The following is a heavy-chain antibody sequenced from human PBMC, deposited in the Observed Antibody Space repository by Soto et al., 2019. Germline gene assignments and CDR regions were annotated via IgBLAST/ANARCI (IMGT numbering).Heavy chain of an antibody. J-gene: IGHJ5*02. CDR1: GFTFSNAW. Sequence: GGSLRLSCAASGFTFSNAWMNWVRQAPGKGLEWVGRIKSKTDGGTTDYAAPVKGRFTISRDDSKNTLYLQMNSLKTEDTAVYYCTTFVGYYDDHNYLQSVGAQGSYDP. D-gene: IGHD4-4*01. V-gene: IGHV3-15*07. CDR3: TTFVGYYDDHNYLQSVGAQGSYDP. CDR2: IKSKTDGGTT.